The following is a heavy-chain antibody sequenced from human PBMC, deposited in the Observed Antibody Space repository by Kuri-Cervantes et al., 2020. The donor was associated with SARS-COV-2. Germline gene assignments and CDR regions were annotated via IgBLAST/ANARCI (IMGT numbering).Heavy chain of an antibody. D-gene: IGHD3-16*01. CDR1: GGTFSSYA. CDR2: IIPIFGIA. V-gene: IGHV1-69*13. CDR3: ARDSMITGAFDI. Sequence: SVKVSCKASGGTFSSYAISWVRQAPGQGLEWMGGIIPIFGIANYAQKFQGRVTITADESTSTAYMELRSLRSDDTAVYYCARDSMITGAFDIWGQGTMVTVSS. J-gene: IGHJ3*02.